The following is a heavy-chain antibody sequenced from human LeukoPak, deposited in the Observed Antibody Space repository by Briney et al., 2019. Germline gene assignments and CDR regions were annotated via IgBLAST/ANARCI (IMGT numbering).Heavy chain of an antibody. CDR1: GFTFSTYE. J-gene: IGHJ4*02. D-gene: IGHD3-22*01. CDR3: ARDSGYCDNINCHHFDY. V-gene: IGHV3-48*03. CDR2: ISERGAPI. Sequence: GGSLRLSCAASGFTFSTYEMNWVRQAPGKGLEWVSYISERGAPIYYADSVKGRFTFSRDNAKNSLYLQMNSLRGEDTAVYYCARDSGYCDNINCHHFDYWGQGTLVTVSS.